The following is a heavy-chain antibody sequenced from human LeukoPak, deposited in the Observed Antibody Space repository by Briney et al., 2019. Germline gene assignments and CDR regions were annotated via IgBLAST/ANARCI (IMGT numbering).Heavy chain of an antibody. Sequence: PGGSLRLSCAASGFTFSSYAVSWVRQAPGKGLEWVSAISGSGGSTYYADSVKGRFTISRDNSKNTLYLQMNSLRAEDTAVYYCAKDPLWFGELSSGYYYYGMDVWGQGTTVTVSS. V-gene: IGHV3-23*01. D-gene: IGHD3-10*01. CDR3: AKDPLWFGELSSGYYYYGMDV. CDR1: GFTFSSYA. J-gene: IGHJ6*02. CDR2: ISGSGGST.